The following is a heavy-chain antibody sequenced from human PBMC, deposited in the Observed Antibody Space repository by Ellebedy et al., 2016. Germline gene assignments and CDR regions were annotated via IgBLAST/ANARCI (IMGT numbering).Heavy chain of an antibody. D-gene: IGHD4-23*01. CDR1: GFIFSNYA. CDR2: ISGPGGNT. Sequence: GGSLRLXXAASGFIFSNYAMSWVRQAPGKGLEWVSSISGPGGNTYYADSVKGRFTISRDNSKSTLYLQLNSLRAEDTAVYYCAKKGYGGTWGMDVWGQGTTVTVSS. CDR3: AKKGYGGTWGMDV. J-gene: IGHJ6*02. V-gene: IGHV3-23*01.